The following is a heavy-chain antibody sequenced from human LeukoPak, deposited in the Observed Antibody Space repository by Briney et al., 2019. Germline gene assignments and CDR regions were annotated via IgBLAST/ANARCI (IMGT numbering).Heavy chain of an antibody. J-gene: IGHJ4*02. Sequence: SETLSLTCTVSGGSISSGGYSWSWIRQHPGKGLEWIGYIYYSGSTYYNPSLKSRVTISVDTSKNQFSLKLSSVTAADTAVYYCAREAAAGPLEDYWGQGTLVTVSS. CDR2: IYYSGST. CDR3: AREAAAGPLEDY. D-gene: IGHD6-13*01. CDR1: GGSISSGGYS. V-gene: IGHV4-31*03.